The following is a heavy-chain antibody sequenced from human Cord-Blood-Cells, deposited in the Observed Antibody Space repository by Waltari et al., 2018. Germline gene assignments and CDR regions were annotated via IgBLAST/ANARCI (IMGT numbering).Heavy chain of an antibody. V-gene: IGHV1-3*01. CDR3: ARDQSGDFWGGYYFDY. Sequence: QVQLVQSGAEVKKPGASVQVFCKASGYTFTSYAMHWVRQAPGQRYEWMGWINAGNGNTKYSQKFQGRITITRDTSASTAYMELSSLRSEDTAVYYCARDQSGDFWGGYYFDYWGQGTLVTVSS. CDR2: INAGNGNT. J-gene: IGHJ4*02. CDR1: GYTFTSYA. D-gene: IGHD3-3*01.